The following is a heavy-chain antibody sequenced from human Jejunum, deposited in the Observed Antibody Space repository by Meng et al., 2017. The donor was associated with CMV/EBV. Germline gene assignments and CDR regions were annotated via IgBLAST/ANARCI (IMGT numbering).Heavy chain of an antibody. V-gene: IGHV3-21*01. CDR1: FTFKSDG. Sequence: FTFKSDGMNWVRQAPGKGLEWVASISGSGSKIYYADSVKGRFTISRDNTKKSLYLQMNSLRAEDTAVYYCARGIIIVPNAYYFDSWGQGTLVTVSS. CDR2: ISGSGSKI. J-gene: IGHJ4*02. D-gene: IGHD2-2*01. CDR3: ARGIIIVPNAYYFDS.